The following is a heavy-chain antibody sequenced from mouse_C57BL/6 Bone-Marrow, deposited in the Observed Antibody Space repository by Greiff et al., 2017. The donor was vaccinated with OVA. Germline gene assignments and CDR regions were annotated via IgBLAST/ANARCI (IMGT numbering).Heavy chain of an antibody. CDR3: ASGIGSPFAY. Sequence: QVQLKESGPGLVAPSQSLSITCTVSGFSLTSYGVDWVRQSPGKGLEWLGVIWGVGSTNYNSALKSRLSISKDNSKSQVFLIMNSLQTDDTARYYCASGIGSPFAYWGQGTLVTVSA. D-gene: IGHD6-2*01. CDR1: GFSLTSYG. V-gene: IGHV2-6*01. J-gene: IGHJ3*01. CDR2: IWGVGST.